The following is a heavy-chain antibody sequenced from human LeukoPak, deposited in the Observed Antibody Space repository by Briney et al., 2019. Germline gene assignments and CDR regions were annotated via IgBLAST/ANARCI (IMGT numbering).Heavy chain of an antibody. CDR2: IFYTGKT. CDR1: GGSVYTSDYY. J-gene: IGHJ4*02. Sequence: SETLSLTCTVSGGSVYTSDYYWGWVRQPPGKGPEWIGDIFYTGKTNYNPSLQSRVSISIDTSKNQFSPKLTSVTAADTAVYYCARVFDSWGQGTLVTVSS. CDR3: ARVFDS. V-gene: IGHV4-39*07.